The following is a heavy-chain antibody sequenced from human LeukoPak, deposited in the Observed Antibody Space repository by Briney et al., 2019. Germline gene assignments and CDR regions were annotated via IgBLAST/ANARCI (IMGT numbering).Heavy chain of an antibody. CDR3: ARYASSPATYFDC. CDR1: GGSISGYY. J-gene: IGHJ4*02. Sequence: SETLSLTCSVSGGSISGYYWSWIRQPPGKGLEWIGWIYYDGGTSYNPSLKNRVSISVDTSKNQFSLKLSSVTAADTAMYYCARYASSPATYFDCWGQGSLVTVSS. V-gene: IGHV4-59*01. CDR2: IYYDGGT. D-gene: IGHD2-2*01.